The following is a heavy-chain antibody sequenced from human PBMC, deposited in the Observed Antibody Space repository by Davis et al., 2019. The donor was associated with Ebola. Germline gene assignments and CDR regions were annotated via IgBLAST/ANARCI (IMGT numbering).Heavy chain of an antibody. CDR3: AKTPPYTSGWYGSFEN. J-gene: IGHJ4*02. CDR1: GFTFSNYA. CDR2: IRYDVSNE. Sequence: PGGSLRLSCAASGFTFSNYAMHWARKAPAKGSEWVSCIRYDVSNEYYADSVKGRFTISRDNSKNTLYLQMNSLRAEDTAVYYCAKTPPYTSGWYGSFENWGQGTLVTVSS. V-gene: IGHV3-30*02. D-gene: IGHD6-19*01.